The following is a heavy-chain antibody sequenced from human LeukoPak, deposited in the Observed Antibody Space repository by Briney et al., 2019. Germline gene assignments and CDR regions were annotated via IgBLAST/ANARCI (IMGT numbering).Heavy chain of an antibody. Sequence: RPGGSLRLSCAASGFTFSSYAMSCVLQAPGKGLWWISAISGSGGSTYYADSVKGRFTISRDNSKNTLYLQMNSLRAEDTAVYYCAKDQYSSGLDAFDIWGQGTMVTVSS. V-gene: IGHV3-23*01. CDR1: GFTFSSYA. J-gene: IGHJ3*02. D-gene: IGHD6-19*01. CDR3: AKDQYSSGLDAFDI. CDR2: ISGSGGST.